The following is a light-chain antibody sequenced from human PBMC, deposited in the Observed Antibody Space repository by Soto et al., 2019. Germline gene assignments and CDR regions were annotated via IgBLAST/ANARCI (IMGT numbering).Light chain of an antibody. V-gene: IGKV3-20*01. CDR2: GAS. Sequence: DIVLTQSPGTLSLSPGERATLSCRASQRVSGNSLAWYQQKPGQAPRLLIYGASSRATGIPDRFSGSGSGTAFTLSVSRLEPGDCAVYYCQQAGNSPLTFGQGTKVEIK. CDR3: QQAGNSPLT. CDR1: QRVSGNS. J-gene: IGKJ1*01.